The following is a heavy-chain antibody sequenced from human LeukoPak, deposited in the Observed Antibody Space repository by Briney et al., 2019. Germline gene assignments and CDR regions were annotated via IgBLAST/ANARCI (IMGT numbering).Heavy chain of an antibody. D-gene: IGHD3-16*01. V-gene: IGHV1-69*13. Sequence: ASVKVSCKASGGTFSSYAISWVRQAPGQGLEWMGGIIPIFGTANYAQKFQGRVTITADESTSTAYMELRSLRSEDTAVYYCAADGGGGFVNYYYMDVWGKGTTVTVSS. J-gene: IGHJ6*03. CDR3: AADGGGGFVNYYYMDV. CDR2: IIPIFGTA. CDR1: GGTFSSYA.